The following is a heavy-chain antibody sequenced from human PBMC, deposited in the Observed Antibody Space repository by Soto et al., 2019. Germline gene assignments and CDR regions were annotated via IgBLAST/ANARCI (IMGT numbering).Heavy chain of an antibody. CDR2: TFPIFGTA. CDR1: GGTFSSYA. D-gene: IGHD6-13*01. Sequence: QVQLVQSGAEVKKLGSSVKVSCKASGGTFSSYAISWWRQAPGQGLEWMGGTFPIFGTANYAQKFQGRVTISADKSTSTAYMELSSLRSEDTAVYYCATVDISTWIDGMDVWGQGTTVTVSS. CDR3: ATVDISTWIDGMDV. J-gene: IGHJ6*02. V-gene: IGHV1-69*06.